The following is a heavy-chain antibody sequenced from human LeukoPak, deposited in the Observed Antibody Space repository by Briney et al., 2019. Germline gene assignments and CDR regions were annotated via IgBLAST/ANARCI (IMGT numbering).Heavy chain of an antibody. J-gene: IGHJ3*02. CDR3: ARSGGDYYDSSGPQDAFDI. CDR1: GGTFNNFA. V-gene: IGHV1-69*13. Sequence: ASVKVSCKASGGTFNNFAISWVRQAPGQGLEWVGGIIPMSGTANYAQKFQGRVTITADESTSTAYMELSSLRSEDTAVYYCARSGGDYYDSSGPQDAFDIWGQGTMVTVSS. CDR2: IIPMSGTA. D-gene: IGHD3-22*01.